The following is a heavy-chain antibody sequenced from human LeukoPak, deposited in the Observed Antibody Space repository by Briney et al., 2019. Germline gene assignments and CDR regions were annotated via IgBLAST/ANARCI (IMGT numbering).Heavy chain of an antibody. CDR1: GGSISSSSYY. CDR2: IYYSGST. J-gene: IGHJ5*02. V-gene: IGHV4-39*07. CDR3: ARTDSSGWYFGTFDP. D-gene: IGHD6-19*01. Sequence: PSETLSLTCTVSGGSISSSSYYWGWIRQPPGKGLEWIGSIYYSGSTYYNPSLKSRVSISVDTSKNQFSLKLSSVTAADTAVYYCARTDSSGWYFGTFDPWGQGTLVTVSS.